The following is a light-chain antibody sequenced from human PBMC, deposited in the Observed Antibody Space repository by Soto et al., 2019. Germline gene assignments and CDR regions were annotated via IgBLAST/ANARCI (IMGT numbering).Light chain of an antibody. V-gene: IGKV1-5*03. CDR1: QSPSGW. CDR3: QQCNSYSWT. CDR2: KAS. Sequence: DIQLTQSPSTLSASVGERVIITCSASQSPSGWLAWYQQKPGKAPKLLIYKASTLKSGAPSRFSVSGSGTEFTLTISSLQPDDFATYYCQQCNSYSWTFGQGTKVEI. J-gene: IGKJ1*01.